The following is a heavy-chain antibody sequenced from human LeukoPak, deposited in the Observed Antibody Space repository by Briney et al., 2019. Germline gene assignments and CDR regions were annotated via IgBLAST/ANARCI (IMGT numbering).Heavy chain of an antibody. J-gene: IGHJ4*02. V-gene: IGHV4-59*01. Sequence: SETLSPTCTVSGGSISSYYWSWIRQPPGKGLEWIGYIYYSGSTNYNPSLKSRVTISVDTSKNQFSLKLSSVTAADTAVYYCARARGVPLYYFDFWGQGTLVTVSS. D-gene: IGHD3-10*01. CDR3: ARARGVPLYYFDF. CDR1: GGSISSYY. CDR2: IYYSGST.